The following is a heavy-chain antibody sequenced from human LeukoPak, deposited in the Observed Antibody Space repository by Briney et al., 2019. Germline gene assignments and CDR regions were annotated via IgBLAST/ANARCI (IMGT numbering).Heavy chain of an antibody. Sequence: PGGSLRLSCAASGFTFSSYAMHWVRQAPGKGLEWVAVISYDGSNKYYADSVKGRLTISRDNSKNTLYLQMDSLRGEDTAVYYCAKDFRIGYSAHFDYWGQGALVTVSS. CDR2: ISYDGSNK. CDR1: GFTFSSYA. D-gene: IGHD2-21*01. V-gene: IGHV3-30-3*01. J-gene: IGHJ4*02. CDR3: AKDFRIGYSAHFDY.